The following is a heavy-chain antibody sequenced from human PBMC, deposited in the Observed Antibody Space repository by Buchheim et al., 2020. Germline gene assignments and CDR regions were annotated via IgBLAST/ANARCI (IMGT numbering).Heavy chain of an antibody. D-gene: IGHD6-13*01. CDR3: AKDNRYGSSWYGVSDY. J-gene: IGHJ4*02. CDR2: VTSGGGT. CDR1: GFTFSTYV. Sequence: EVHLLESGGGLVQPGGSLRLSCAASGFTFSTYVMSWVRQVPGKGLEWVSTVTSGGGTYYADSVKGRFTISRDNSRTTLYLQMNSLRADDTALYYCAKDNRYGSSWYGVSDYWGQGTL. V-gene: IGHV3-23*01.